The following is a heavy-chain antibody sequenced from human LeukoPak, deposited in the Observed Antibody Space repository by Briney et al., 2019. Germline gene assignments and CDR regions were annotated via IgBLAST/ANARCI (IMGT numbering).Heavy chain of an antibody. Sequence: PGGSLRLSCAASGFTFSDYYMSWIRQAPGKGLEWLSYINPTSGYTPYADSVRGRFTISRDNAKNSLYLQMNSLRAEDTAVYYCARDLSPVVRASPMGYWGQGTPVTVSS. CDR3: ARDLSPVVRASPMGY. J-gene: IGHJ4*02. CDR2: INPTSGYT. V-gene: IGHV3-11*05. D-gene: IGHD3-10*01. CDR1: GFTFSDYY.